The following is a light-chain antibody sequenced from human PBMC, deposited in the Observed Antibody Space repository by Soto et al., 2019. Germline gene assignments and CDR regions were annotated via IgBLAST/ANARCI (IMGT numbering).Light chain of an antibody. CDR3: SSYAASDIWV. CDR1: SSDVGGYNY. CDR2: EVS. V-gene: IGLV2-8*01. Sequence: QSVLTQPPSASESPGQSVAISCTGTSSDVGGYNYVSWYQQHPGKAPKLMIYEVSKRPPGVPDRFSGSKSGNTASLTVSGLQGEDEADYYCSSYAASDIWVFGGGTQLTVL. J-gene: IGLJ3*02.